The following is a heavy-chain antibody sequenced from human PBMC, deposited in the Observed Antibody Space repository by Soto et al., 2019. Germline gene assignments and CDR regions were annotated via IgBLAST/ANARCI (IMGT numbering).Heavy chain of an antibody. D-gene: IGHD2-15*01. CDR3: AKDDGRGQLLPGYYYYGMDV. J-gene: IGHJ6*02. Sequence: SETLSLTCTVSGDSISSYYWNWIRQPPGKGLEWIGYIFYTGITNYNPSFKSRVTMSVDTSKNYFSLNLSSVTAADTAVYYCAKDDGRGQLLPGYYYYGMDVWGQGTTVTVSS. V-gene: IGHV4-59*01. CDR2: IFYTGIT. CDR1: GDSISSYY.